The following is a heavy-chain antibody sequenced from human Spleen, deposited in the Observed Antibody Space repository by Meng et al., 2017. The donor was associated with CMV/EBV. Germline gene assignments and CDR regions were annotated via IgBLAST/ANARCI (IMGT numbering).Heavy chain of an antibody. J-gene: IGHJ4*02. CDR1: GGSISSSNW. V-gene: IGHV4-4*02. CDR2: IYRDGTT. Sequence: GGSISSSNWWSWVRQPPGKGLEWIGEIYRDGTTNYNPSLKSRVTISVDKSKNQFSLKLTSVTAADTAVYYCARASAIYSNYLSWGEWGQGTLVTVSS. CDR3: ARASAIYSNYLSWGE. D-gene: IGHD4-11*01.